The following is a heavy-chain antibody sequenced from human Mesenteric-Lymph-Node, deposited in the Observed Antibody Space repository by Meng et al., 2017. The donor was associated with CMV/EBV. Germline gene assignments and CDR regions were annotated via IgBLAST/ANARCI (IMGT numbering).Heavy chain of an antibody. CDR1: GFSFDEYA. CDR3: CTSGGDY. J-gene: IGHJ4*02. CDR2: INSDGSST. Sequence: SLSLSCAASGFSFDEYAMHWVRQAPGKGLVWVSRINSDGSSTSYADSVKGRFTISRDNAKNTLYLQMNSLRAEDTAVYYCCTSGGDYWGQGTLVTVSS. D-gene: IGHD2-2*01. V-gene: IGHV3-74*01.